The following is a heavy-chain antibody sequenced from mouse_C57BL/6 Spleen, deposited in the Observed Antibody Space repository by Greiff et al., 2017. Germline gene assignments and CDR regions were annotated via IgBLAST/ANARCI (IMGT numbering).Heavy chain of an antibody. V-gene: IGHV1-82*01. CDR2: IYPGDGDT. J-gene: IGHJ4*01. Sequence: QVQLQQSGPVLVKPGASVKISCKASGYAFSSSWMNWVKQRPGKGLEWIGRIYPGDGDTKYNGKFKGKATLNADKSSSTAYMQLSSLTSEDSAVYFCARSAYDYDDYAMDYWGQGTSVTVSS. CDR1: GYAFSSSW. CDR3: ARSAYDYDDYAMDY. D-gene: IGHD2-4*01.